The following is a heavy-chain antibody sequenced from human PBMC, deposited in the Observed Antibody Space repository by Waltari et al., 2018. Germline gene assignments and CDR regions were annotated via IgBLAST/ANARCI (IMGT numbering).Heavy chain of an antibody. Sequence: QVQLVESGGGVVQPGRSLRLSCAASGFTFSSYGMHWVRQAPGKGLEWVDVISYDGSNQFYADSVKGRFTISRDNSKNTLYLQMNSLRAEDTAVYYCAKDQMERYYYDSSGYYDYWGQGTLVTVSS. D-gene: IGHD3-22*01. CDR3: AKDQMERYYYDSSGYYDY. J-gene: IGHJ4*02. CDR1: GFTFSSYG. CDR2: ISYDGSNQ. V-gene: IGHV3-30*18.